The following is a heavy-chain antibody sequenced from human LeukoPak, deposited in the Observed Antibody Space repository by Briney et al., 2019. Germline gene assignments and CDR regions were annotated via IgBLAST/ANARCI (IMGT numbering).Heavy chain of an antibody. Sequence: SETLSLTCAVYGVSFSGYYWSWIRQPPGKGLEWIGEINHSGSTNYNPSLKSRVTISVDTSKNQFSLKLSSVTAADTAVYYCARGKYRSPNWFDPWGQGTLVTVSS. V-gene: IGHV4-34*01. J-gene: IGHJ5*02. D-gene: IGHD2-2*01. CDR3: ARGKYRSPNWFDP. CDR2: INHSGST. CDR1: GVSFSGYY.